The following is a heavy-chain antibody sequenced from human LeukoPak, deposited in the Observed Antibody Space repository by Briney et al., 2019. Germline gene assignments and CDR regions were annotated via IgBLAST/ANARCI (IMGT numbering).Heavy chain of an antibody. Sequence: GGSLRLSCAPSGFAFSNYWMSWVRQAPGKGLEWVANINQDGSVKYYVDSVKGRFTISRDNAKNSLYLQMNSLRPADTAIYYCAREYTSGYYRTFDYWGQGTLVTVSS. CDR1: GFAFSNYW. D-gene: IGHD3-22*01. CDR3: AREYTSGYYRTFDY. V-gene: IGHV3-7*01. CDR2: INQDGSVK. J-gene: IGHJ4*02.